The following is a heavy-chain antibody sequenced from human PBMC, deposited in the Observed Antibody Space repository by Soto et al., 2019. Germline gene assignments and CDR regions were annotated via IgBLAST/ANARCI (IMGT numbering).Heavy chain of an antibody. CDR3: AGSTVSHNWFDP. Sequence: ASVKVSCKASGYTFTSYYMHWVRQAPGQGLEWMGIINPSGGSTSYAQKFQGRVTMTRDTSTSTVYMELSSLRSEDTAVYYCAGSTVSHNWFDPWGQGTLVTVSS. V-gene: IGHV1-46*03. J-gene: IGHJ5*02. D-gene: IGHD4-4*01. CDR1: GYTFTSYY. CDR2: INPSGGST.